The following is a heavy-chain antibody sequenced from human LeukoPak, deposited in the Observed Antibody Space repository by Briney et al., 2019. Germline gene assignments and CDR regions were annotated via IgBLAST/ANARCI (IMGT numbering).Heavy chain of an antibody. CDR1: GFTFSTYS. CDR2: ISSSISTM. Sequence: GGSLRLSCAASGFTFSTYSMNWVRQAPGKGLEWVSYISSSISTMYYADSVEGRFTISRDNAKTSLYLQMNSLRVEDTAVYYCARVLLEREARWGQGTLVSVSS. J-gene: IGHJ4*02. CDR3: ARVLLEREAR. D-gene: IGHD1-1*01. V-gene: IGHV3-48*01.